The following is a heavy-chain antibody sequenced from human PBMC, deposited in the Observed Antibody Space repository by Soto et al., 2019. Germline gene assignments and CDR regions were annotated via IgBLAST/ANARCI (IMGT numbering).Heavy chain of an antibody. J-gene: IGHJ6*02. CDR2: ISPIFGTA. CDR1: GYTFTSYG. V-gene: IGHV1-69*13. Sequence: SVKVSCKASGYTFTSYGISWVRQAPGQGLEWMGWISPIFGTANYAQKFQGRVTITADESTSTAYMELSSLRSEDTAVYYCARDPYSGDYGSGSYAPFYYGMDVWGQGTTVTVSS. CDR3: ARDPYSGDYGSGSYAPFYYGMDV. D-gene: IGHD3-10*01.